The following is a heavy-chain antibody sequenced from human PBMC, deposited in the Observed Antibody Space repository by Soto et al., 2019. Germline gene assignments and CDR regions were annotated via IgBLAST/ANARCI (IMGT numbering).Heavy chain of an antibody. CDR1: GFTFSIHW. D-gene: IGHD5-12*01. CDR2: IYRGET. CDR3: LRGNTGYGNFDS. J-gene: IGHJ4*02. V-gene: IGHV3-74*01. Sequence: PGGSLRLPCVPSGFTFSIHWMHWVRHAQGKGLDWVSRIYRGETYHADPVKGRFTVSRDNAKNTLYMQMNSLGAEDTAIYYCLRGNTGYGNFDSWGQGTLVTVSS.